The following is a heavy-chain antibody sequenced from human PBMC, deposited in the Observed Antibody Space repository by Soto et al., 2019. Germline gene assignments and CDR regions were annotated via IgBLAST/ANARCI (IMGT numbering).Heavy chain of an antibody. CDR3: ARHSGFHRLDYAFDY. J-gene: IGHJ4*02. CDR1: GGSISSSSYY. V-gene: IGHV4-39*01. D-gene: IGHD1-26*01. CDR2: IYYSGST. Sequence: QLQLQESGPGLVKPSETLSLTCTVSGGSISSSSYYWGWIRQPPGKGLEWIGSIYYSGSTYYNPSLKSRVTIYLDTSKNQFSLKLSSVTAADTAVYDCARHSGFHRLDYAFDYWAQETLVTVSS.